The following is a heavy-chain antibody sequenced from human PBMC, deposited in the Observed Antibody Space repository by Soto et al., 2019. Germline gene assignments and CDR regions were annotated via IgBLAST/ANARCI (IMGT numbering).Heavy chain of an antibody. V-gene: IGHV3-74*01. CDR1: GFTFSSYW. Sequence: GGSLRLSCAASGFTFSSYWMHWVRQAPGKGLVWVSRINSDGSSTSYADSVKGRFTISRDNAKNTLYLQMNSLRAEDTAVYYCAKWVSGSKRGDAFDIWGQGTMVTVSS. CDR3: AKWVSGSKRGDAFDI. D-gene: IGHD1-26*01. CDR2: INSDGSST. J-gene: IGHJ3*02.